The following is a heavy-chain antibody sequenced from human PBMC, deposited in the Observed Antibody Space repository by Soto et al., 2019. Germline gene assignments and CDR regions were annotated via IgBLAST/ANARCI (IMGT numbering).Heavy chain of an antibody. V-gene: IGHV3-64D*06. Sequence: RLSCSASGFTFSSYAMHLVRQAPGKGLEYVSAISSNGGSTYYADSVKGRFTISRDNSKNTLYLQMSSLRAEDTAVYYCVRIAVSGTISFDYWGQGTLVTVSS. CDR3: VRIAVSGTISFDY. D-gene: IGHD6-19*01. J-gene: IGHJ4*02. CDR2: ISSNGGST. CDR1: GFTFSSYA.